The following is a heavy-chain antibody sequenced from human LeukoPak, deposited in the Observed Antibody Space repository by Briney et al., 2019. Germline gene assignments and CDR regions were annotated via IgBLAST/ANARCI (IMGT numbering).Heavy chain of an antibody. J-gene: IGHJ4*02. Sequence: SETLSLTCTVSGVSVSSNIYYWGWVRQPPGKGLEWIGSMSYSGTTYYNPSLKSRVTISVDTSKNQFSLRLSSVTAADTAVYYCARGIDSSSSGLDYWGQGTLVTVSS. CDR2: MSYSGTT. CDR1: GVSVSSNIYY. CDR3: ARGIDSSSSGLDY. D-gene: IGHD6-6*01. V-gene: IGHV4-39*07.